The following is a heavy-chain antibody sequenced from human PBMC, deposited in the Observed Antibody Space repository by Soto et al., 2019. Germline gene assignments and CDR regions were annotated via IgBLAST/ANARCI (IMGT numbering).Heavy chain of an antibody. CDR2: IERDDDDK. V-gene: IGHV2-70*13. D-gene: IGHD1-20*01. CDR1: GFSITSPGMS. CDR3: ARSIRGPRKFNGMDV. Sequence: GPTLVNPTETLTLTCTFSGFSITSPGMSVSWIRQPPGRALEWLALIERDDDDKYYSTSLKTRLTISKDTRKNQAVLTMANMDPADTATYYCARSIRGPRKFNGMDVWGQGTTVTVS. J-gene: IGHJ6*02.